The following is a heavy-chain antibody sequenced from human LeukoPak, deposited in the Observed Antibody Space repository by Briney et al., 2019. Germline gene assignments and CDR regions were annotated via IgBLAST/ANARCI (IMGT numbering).Heavy chain of an antibody. D-gene: IGHD5-12*01. CDR3: ARRCSGYDEMVY. Sequence: ASVKVSCKASGYTFTSYDINWVRQATGQGLEWMGWMNPNSGNTGYAQKFQGRVTMTRNTSISTAYMELSSLRSEDTAAYYCARRCSGYDEMVYWGQGTLVTVSS. CDR2: MNPNSGNT. V-gene: IGHV1-8*01. J-gene: IGHJ4*02. CDR1: GYTFTSYD.